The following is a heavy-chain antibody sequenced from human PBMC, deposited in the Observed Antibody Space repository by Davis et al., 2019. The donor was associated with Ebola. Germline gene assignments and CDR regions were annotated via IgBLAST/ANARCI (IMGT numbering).Heavy chain of an antibody. CDR1: GGSISSYY. V-gene: IGHV4-59*12. J-gene: IGHJ6*04. Sequence: SETLSLTCTVSGGSISSYYWSWIRQPPGKGLEWIGYIYYSGSTNYNPSLKSRVTISVDTSKNQFSLKLSSVTAADTAVYYCASESTVYGMDVWGEGTTVIVSS. CDR2: IYYSGST. D-gene: IGHD4-17*01. CDR3: ASESTVYGMDV.